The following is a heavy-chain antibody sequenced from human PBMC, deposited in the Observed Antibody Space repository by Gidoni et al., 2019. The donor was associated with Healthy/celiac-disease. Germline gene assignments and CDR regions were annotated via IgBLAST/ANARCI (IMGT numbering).Heavy chain of an antibody. D-gene: IGHD5-12*01. CDR2: ISAYNGNT. J-gene: IGHJ6*02. CDR1: GSTFTSYG. CDR3: AKGNIVARTGGRTPSYGMDV. Sequence: QVQLVQSGAEVKKPGASVKVSCKASGSTFTSYGISWVRQAPGQGLEWMGWISAYNGNTNYAQKLQGRVTMTTDTSTSTAYMELRSLRSDDTAVYYCAKGNIVARTGGRTPSYGMDVWGQGTTVTVSS. V-gene: IGHV1-18*01.